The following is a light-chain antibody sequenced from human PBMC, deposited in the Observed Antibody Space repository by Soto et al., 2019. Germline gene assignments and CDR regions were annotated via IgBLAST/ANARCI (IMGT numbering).Light chain of an antibody. Sequence: QSALTQPASVSGPPGQSITISCTGTSSDVGGYNYVSWYQQHSGKAPKLMIYDVTNRPSGVSNRFSASKSGNTASLTISGLQAEDEADYYCSSYTSSSTVVFGGGTKVTAL. CDR2: DVT. CDR3: SSYTSSSTVV. CDR1: SSDVGGYNY. V-gene: IGLV2-14*03. J-gene: IGLJ2*01.